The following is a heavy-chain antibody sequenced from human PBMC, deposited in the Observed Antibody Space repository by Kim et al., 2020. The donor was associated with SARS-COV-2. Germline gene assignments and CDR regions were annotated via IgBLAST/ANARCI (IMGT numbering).Heavy chain of an antibody. D-gene: IGHD6-13*01. CDR1: GFSLSTSGVG. CDR3: AHRRGDSSSWYAEYYFDY. Sequence: SGPTLVKPTQTLTLTCTFSGFSLSTSGVGVGWIRQPPGKALEWLALIYWDEDKRYSPSLKSRLTITKDTSKNQVVLTMTNMDPVDTATYYCAHRRGDSSSWYAEYYFDYWGQGTLVTVSS. J-gene: IGHJ4*02. V-gene: IGHV2-5*02. CDR2: IYWDEDK.